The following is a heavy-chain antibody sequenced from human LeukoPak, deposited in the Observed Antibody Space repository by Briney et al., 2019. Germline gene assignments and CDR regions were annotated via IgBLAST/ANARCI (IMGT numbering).Heavy chain of an antibody. V-gene: IGHV3-7*03. Sequence: GGSLRLSCVASGFTFGKYWMSWVRQAPGKGLEWVANIKLDGSEKNYVDSVKGRFTISRDNTKNSLYLQMNSLRVEDTAVFYCARDQYDTWSRRGNFDSWGQGTLVAVSS. CDR2: IKLDGSEK. CDR1: GFTFGKYW. CDR3: ARDQYDTWSRRGNFDS. D-gene: IGHD3-3*01. J-gene: IGHJ4*02.